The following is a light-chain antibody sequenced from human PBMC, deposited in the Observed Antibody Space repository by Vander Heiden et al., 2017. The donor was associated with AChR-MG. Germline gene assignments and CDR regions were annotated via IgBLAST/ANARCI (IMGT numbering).Light chain of an antibody. CDR1: SLRTYY. CDR3: NSRDSSGNHYV. J-gene: IGLJ1*01. CDR2: VKN. Sequence: SSELTQDPVVSVALGQTIRITCQGDSLRTYYATWYQQKPGQAPLLVIYVKNNRPSGIPDRFSGSSSGNTASLTITGAQAEDEADYYCNSRDSSGNHYVFGTGTKVTVL. V-gene: IGLV3-19*01.